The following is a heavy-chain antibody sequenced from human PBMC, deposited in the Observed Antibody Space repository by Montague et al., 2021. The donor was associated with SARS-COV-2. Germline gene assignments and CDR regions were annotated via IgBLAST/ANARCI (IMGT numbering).Heavy chain of an antibody. V-gene: IGHV3-74*01. CDR3: GKDMGNYYGSGRSYFGVDV. D-gene: IGHD3-10*01. J-gene: IGHJ6*02. CDR2: INSDESSP. CDR1: GFTFSSYW. Sequence: SLRLSCAASGFTFSSYWMHWVRQAPGKGLMWVSHINSDESSPSYADPVKGRFTISRDNAKNTVYLQMNSLRAEDTALYYCGKDMGNYYGSGRSYFGVDVWGQGTTVTVSS.